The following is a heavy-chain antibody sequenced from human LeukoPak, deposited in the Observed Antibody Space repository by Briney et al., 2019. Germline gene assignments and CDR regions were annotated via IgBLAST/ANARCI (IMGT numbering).Heavy chain of an antibody. V-gene: IGHV4-59*01. Sequence: GSLRLSCAASGFSFSSSWMSWVRQPPGKGLEWIGYIYYSGSTTYNPSLKSRVTISVDTSKNQFSLNLSSVTAADTAVYYCARGPHYYGSGSLNWFDPWGQGTLVTVSS. D-gene: IGHD3-10*01. CDR2: IYYSGST. CDR3: ARGPHYYGSGSLNWFDP. J-gene: IGHJ5*02. CDR1: GFSFSSSW.